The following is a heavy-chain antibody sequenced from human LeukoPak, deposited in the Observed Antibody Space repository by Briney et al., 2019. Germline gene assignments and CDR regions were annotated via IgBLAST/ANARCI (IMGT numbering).Heavy chain of an antibody. CDR2: IIPILGIA. J-gene: IGHJ6*02. D-gene: IGHD2-2*01. CDR3: AREDCSSTSWFPHYYYYGMDV. V-gene: IGHV1-69*04. CDR1: GGTFSSYA. Sequence: SVKVSCKASGGTFSSYAISWVRQAPGQGLEWMGRIIPILGIANYAQKFQGRVTITEDKSTSTAYVELSSLRSQDTAVFYCAREDCSSTSWFPHYYYYGMDVWGQGTTVTVSS.